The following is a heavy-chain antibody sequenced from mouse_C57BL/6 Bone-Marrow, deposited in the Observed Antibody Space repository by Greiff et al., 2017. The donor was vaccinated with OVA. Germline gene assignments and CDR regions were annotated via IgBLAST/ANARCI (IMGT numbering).Heavy chain of an antibody. V-gene: IGHV1-80*01. CDR3: ARFCAMDY. J-gene: IGHJ4*01. CDR1: GYAFSSYW. Sequence: VKLMESGAELVKPGASVKISCKASGYAFSSYWMNWVKQRPGKGLEWIGQIYPGDGDTNYNGKFKGKATLTADKSSSTAYMQLSSLTSEDSAVYFCARFCAMDYWGQGTSVTVSS. CDR2: IYPGDGDT.